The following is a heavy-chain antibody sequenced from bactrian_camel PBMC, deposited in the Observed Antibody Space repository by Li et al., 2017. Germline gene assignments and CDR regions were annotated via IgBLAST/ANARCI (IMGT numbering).Heavy chain of an antibody. Sequence: VQLVESGGGLVQPGGSLRLSCEGSGFTFSAYGIHWVRQAPGKGVEWVSAVDKGGLSTYYADSVKGRFTISKDNAKDTLYLQMDSLKPEDTAMYYCAADPLGLDRPSGSWVLIHYWGQGTQVTVS. J-gene: IGHJ4*01. CDR1: GFTFSAYG. V-gene: IGHV3S1*01. CDR3: AADPLGLDRPSGSWVLIHY. D-gene: IGHD5*01. CDR2: VDKGGLST.